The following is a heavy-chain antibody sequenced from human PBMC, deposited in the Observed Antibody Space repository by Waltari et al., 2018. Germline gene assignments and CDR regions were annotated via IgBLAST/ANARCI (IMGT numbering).Heavy chain of an antibody. CDR2: ISGSGDRT. J-gene: IGHJ4*02. Sequence: EVQLLESGGGLVQPGGSLRLSCAASGFPFNTYAMNWVRQAPGKGLEWVSAISGSGDRTNYADSVKGRFTISRDNSKNTLYLQMNSLRAEDTAVYYCAKGVYDILTGYDYWGQGTLVTVSS. CDR1: GFPFNTYA. CDR3: AKGVYDILTGYDY. V-gene: IGHV3-23*01. D-gene: IGHD3-9*01.